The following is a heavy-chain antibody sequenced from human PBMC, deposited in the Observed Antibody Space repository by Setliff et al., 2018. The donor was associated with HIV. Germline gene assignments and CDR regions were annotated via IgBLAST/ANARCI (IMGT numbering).Heavy chain of an antibody. V-gene: IGHV3-49*04. Sequence: GGSLRLSCAGSGFSFSDYAMNWVRQAPGKGLEWVGFIRHKAYGGTAEYDASVKGRFTISRDDSKSITYLQMNGLQTEDTAIYYCTRESGGKIDYWGQGTLVTVSS. CDR2: IRHKAYGGTA. CDR1: GFSFSDYA. J-gene: IGHJ4*02. D-gene: IGHD2-15*01. CDR3: TRESGGKIDY.